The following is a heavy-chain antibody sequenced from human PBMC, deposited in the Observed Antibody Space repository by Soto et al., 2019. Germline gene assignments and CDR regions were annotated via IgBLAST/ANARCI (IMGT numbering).Heavy chain of an antibody. V-gene: IGHV4-39*01. D-gene: IGHD6-13*01. Sequence: SETLSLTCTVSGGSISSSSYYWGWIRQPPGKGLEWIGSIYYSGSTYYNPSLKSRVTISVDTSKNQFSLQLRSVTAADTAGYYWARQGAAAGLHPSPYYGMDVWGQGTTVTV. CDR1: GGSISSSSYY. CDR3: ARQGAAAGLHPSPYYGMDV. CDR2: IYYSGST. J-gene: IGHJ6*02.